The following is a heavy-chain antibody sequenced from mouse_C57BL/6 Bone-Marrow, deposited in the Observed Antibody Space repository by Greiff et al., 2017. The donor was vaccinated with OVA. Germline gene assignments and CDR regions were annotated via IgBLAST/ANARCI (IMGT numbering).Heavy chain of an antibody. CDR3: AMSLRHWYFDF. J-gene: IGHJ1*03. V-gene: IGHV1-75*01. CDR1: GYTFTGYC. Sequence: VKLLESGPELVKPGASVKLSCKASGYTFTGYCMTWVKQRPGQGLEWIGWIFPGRGSTYYNEKFKGKATLTADKSYNTAYMLLSSLTSYYSAVFLCAMSLRHWYFDFWGTGTTVTVSS. D-gene: IGHD1-2*01. CDR2: IFPGRGST.